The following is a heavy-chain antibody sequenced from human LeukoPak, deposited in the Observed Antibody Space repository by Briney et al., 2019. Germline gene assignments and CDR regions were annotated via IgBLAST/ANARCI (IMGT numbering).Heavy chain of an antibody. CDR1: GFAISTYA. J-gene: IGHJ4*01. D-gene: IGHD2-8*02. CDR3: ARQLGYCAAGTCYFDS. CDR2: LSSGRSP. Sequence: GGSLRLSCAASGFAISTYAMAWVRQAPGKGLEWISSLSSGRSPSYSDSLEGRLTMSSDNARNTLYLQMDNLRGEDTAMYYCARQLGYCAAGTCYFDSWGHGTQVTVS. V-gene: IGHV3-21*04.